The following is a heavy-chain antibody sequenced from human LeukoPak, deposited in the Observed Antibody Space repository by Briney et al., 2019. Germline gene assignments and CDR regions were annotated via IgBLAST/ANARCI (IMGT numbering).Heavy chain of an antibody. Sequence: GGSLRLSCAASGFTVSSNYMSWVRQAPGKGLEWVSVIYSGGSTYYADSVKGRFTISRDNSKNTLYLQMNSLRAEDTAVYYCARADTAMVYYYYYGMDVWGQGTTVTVSS. CDR2: IYSGGST. V-gene: IGHV3-66*01. J-gene: IGHJ6*02. CDR3: ARADTAMVYYYYYGMDV. CDR1: GFTVSSNY. D-gene: IGHD5-18*01.